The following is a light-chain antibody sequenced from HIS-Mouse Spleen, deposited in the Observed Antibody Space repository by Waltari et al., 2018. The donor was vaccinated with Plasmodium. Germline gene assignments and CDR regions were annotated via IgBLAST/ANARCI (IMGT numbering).Light chain of an antibody. V-gene: IGLV3-10*01. J-gene: IGLJ3*02. Sequence: SYELTQPPSVSVSPGQTARITCSGDALPKKYAYWYQRKSGQAPVLVIYEDSKRPSGIPEIFSGSSSGTMATLTISGAQVEDEADYYCYSTDSSGNHRVFGGGTKLTVL. CDR2: EDS. CDR3: YSTDSSGNHRV. CDR1: ALPKKY.